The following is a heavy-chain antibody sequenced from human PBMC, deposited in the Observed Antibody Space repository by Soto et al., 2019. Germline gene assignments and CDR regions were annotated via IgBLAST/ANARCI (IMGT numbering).Heavy chain of an antibody. CDR3: ARHDCSGGSCYFAPDLEGNFDY. Sequence: QLQLQESGPGLVKPSETLSLTCTVSGGSISSSSYYWGWIRQPPGKGLEWIGSIYYSGSTYYNPSLKSRVTISVDTSKNQFSLKLSSVTAADTAVYYCARHDCSGGSCYFAPDLEGNFDYWGQGTLVTVSS. J-gene: IGHJ4*02. V-gene: IGHV4-39*01. CDR1: GGSISSSSYY. D-gene: IGHD2-15*01. CDR2: IYYSGST.